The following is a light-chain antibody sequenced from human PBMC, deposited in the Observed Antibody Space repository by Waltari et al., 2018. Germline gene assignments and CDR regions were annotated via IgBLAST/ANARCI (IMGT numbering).Light chain of an antibody. J-gene: IGKJ5*01. CDR3: QQYNRWPPIT. V-gene: IGKV3-15*01. CDR2: DAS. CDR1: QSVSSN. Sequence: EIVMTQSPATLSVSPGETATLSCRASQSVSSNVAWYQKKPGQAPRLLIYDASTRATSNPAKFRCSGSGTEFTLTISSLQSEDFAVYYCQQYNRWPPITFGHGTRLEIK.